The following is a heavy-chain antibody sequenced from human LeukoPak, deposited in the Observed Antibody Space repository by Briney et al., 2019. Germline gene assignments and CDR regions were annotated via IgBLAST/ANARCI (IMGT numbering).Heavy chain of an antibody. Sequence: GGSLRLSCAASGFTFSSYAMHWVRQAPGKGLEWVAVISYDGSNKYYADSVKGRFTISRDNAKNSLYLQMNSLRAEDTAVYYCARDIKVDFWSGYQIGWFDPWGQGTLVTVSS. V-gene: IGHV3-30-3*01. J-gene: IGHJ5*02. CDR1: GFTFSSYA. CDR2: ISYDGSNK. D-gene: IGHD3-3*01. CDR3: ARDIKVDFWSGYQIGWFDP.